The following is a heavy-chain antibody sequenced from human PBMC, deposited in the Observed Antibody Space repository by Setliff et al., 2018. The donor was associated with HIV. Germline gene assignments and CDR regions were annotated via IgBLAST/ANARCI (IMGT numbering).Heavy chain of an antibody. CDR3: ARVAIVGAPDDAFDI. V-gene: IGHV4-59*08. Sequence: NPSETLSLTCTVSGASIRSQYWGWIRKPPGKGLEWIGYIYYSGDTNYNPSLKSRVTMSVDTSKNQFSLKLSSVTAADTAVYYCARVAIVGAPDDAFDIWGQGTMVTVSS. CDR2: IYYSGDT. CDR1: GASIRSQY. J-gene: IGHJ3*02. D-gene: IGHD1-26*01.